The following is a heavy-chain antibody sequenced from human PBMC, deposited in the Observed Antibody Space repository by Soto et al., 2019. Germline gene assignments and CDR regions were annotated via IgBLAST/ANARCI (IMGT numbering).Heavy chain of an antibody. CDR3: VREDWHRFDS. J-gene: IGHJ4*02. CDR2: ISGGASDK. Sequence: EVQLVESGGRLVQPGGSLRLSCAASGFMFSAYWMSWVRQDPGKGLEWVATISGGASDKFYVDSVKGRFTISRDDGKNTLYLQMNSLRDEDTAVYYCVREDWHRFDSWGQGTLVTVSS. D-gene: IGHD2-21*01. V-gene: IGHV3-7*01. CDR1: GFMFSAYW.